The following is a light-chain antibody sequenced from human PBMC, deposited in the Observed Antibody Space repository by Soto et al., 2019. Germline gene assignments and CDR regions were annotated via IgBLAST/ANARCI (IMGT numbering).Light chain of an antibody. CDR1: QSVSSN. CDR2: GAS. CDR3: QQYNAWPT. J-gene: IGKJ4*01. V-gene: IGKV3-15*01. Sequence: EIVMTQSPATLSVSPGERATLSCRASQSVSSNLAWYQQEPGQAPRLLIYGASTRAAGIPARFSGSGSGTEFTLTISSLQSEDFAFYYCQQYNAWPTFGGGTKVDIK.